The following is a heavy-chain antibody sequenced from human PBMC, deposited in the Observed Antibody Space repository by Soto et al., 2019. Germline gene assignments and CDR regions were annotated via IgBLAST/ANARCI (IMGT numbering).Heavy chain of an antibody. CDR3: ARETVSSGSWDY. V-gene: IGHV3-21*01. J-gene: IGHJ4*02. CDR1: GFTFSSYS. D-gene: IGHD6-19*01. Sequence: EVQLVESGGGLVKPGGSLRLSCAASGFTFSSYSMNWVRQAPGKGLEWVSSISSSSSYIYYADSVKGRFTISRDNAKNSLYLLMNSLRAEDTAVYYCARETVSSGSWDYWGQGTLVTVSS. CDR2: ISSSSSYI.